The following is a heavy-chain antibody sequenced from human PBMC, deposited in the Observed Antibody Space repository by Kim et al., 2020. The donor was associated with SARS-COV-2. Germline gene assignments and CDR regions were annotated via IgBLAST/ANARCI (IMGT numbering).Heavy chain of an antibody. CDR3: ATDRGST. J-gene: IGHJ4*02. CDR2: DI. Sequence: DIYYLDSVKGRFAISRDNAKSSVYLQMNFLRADDTAVYYCATDRGSTWGQGTLVTVSS. D-gene: IGHD6-13*01. V-gene: IGHV3-7*01.